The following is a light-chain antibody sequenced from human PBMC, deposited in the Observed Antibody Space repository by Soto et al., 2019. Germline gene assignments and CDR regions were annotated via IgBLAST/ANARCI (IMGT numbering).Light chain of an antibody. V-gene: IGKV1-5*03. Sequence: DIQMTQSPSTLSGSVGDRVTITCRASQTISSWLAWYQQKPGKAPKLLIYKASTLKSGVPSRCSGSGSGTEFTLTISSLQPDDFATYYCQHYNSYSEAFGQGTKLDIK. CDR1: QTISSW. J-gene: IGKJ1*01. CDR2: KAS. CDR3: QHYNSYSEA.